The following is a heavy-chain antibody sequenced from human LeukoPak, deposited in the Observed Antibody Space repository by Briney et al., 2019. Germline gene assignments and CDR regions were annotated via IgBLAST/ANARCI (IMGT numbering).Heavy chain of an antibody. CDR1: GFTFSSYA. V-gene: IGHV3-30*04. CDR3: ARASNDYGDYDY. Sequence: GGSLRLSCAAPGFTFSSYAMHWVRQAPGKGLDWVAVISYDGSNKYYADPVKGRFTISRDNSKNTLYLQMNSLRAEDTAVYYCARASNDYGDYDYWGQGTLVTVSS. J-gene: IGHJ4*02. CDR2: ISYDGSNK. D-gene: IGHD4-17*01.